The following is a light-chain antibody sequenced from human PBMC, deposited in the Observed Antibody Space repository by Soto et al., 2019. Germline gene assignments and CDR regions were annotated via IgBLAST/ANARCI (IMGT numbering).Light chain of an antibody. CDR3: QQRNIWPPVT. CDR2: GAF. Sequence: EIVLTQSPATLSLSPGERAPLSCRARPSVTNYLAWYQQKPGQAPRLLIYGAFNRATGIPARFSGSGSGTDFTLTISSLEPEDFAVYYCQQRNIWPPVTFGQGTRLEI. J-gene: IGKJ5*01. CDR1: PSVTNY. V-gene: IGKV3-11*01.